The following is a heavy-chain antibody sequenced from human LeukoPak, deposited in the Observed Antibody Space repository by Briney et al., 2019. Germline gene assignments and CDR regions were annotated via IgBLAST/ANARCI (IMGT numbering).Heavy chain of an antibody. J-gene: IGHJ4*02. CDR2: INHSGST. D-gene: IGHD3-22*01. CDR3: ARGTRDSSGYYPYFDY. CDR1: GGSFSGYY. V-gene: IGHV4-34*01. Sequence: SETLSLTCAVYGGSFSGYYWSWIRQPPGKGLEWIGEINHSGSTNYNPSLKSRVTISVDTSKNQFSLKLSSVTAADTAVYYCARGTRDSSGYYPYFDYWGQGTLVTVSS.